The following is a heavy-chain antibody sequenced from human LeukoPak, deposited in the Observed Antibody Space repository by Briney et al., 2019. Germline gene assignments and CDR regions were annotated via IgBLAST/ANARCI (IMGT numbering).Heavy chain of an antibody. CDR1: GSTFSSYG. D-gene: IGHD3-9*01. Sequence: GGSLRLSCAASGSTFSSYGMHWVRQAPGKGLEWVAFIRYDGSNKYYADSVKGRFTISRDNSKNTLYLQMNSLRAEDTAVYYCAKDGVDYDILTGYSERYMDVWGKGTTVTISS. CDR2: IRYDGSNK. V-gene: IGHV3-30*02. CDR3: AKDGVDYDILTGYSERYMDV. J-gene: IGHJ6*03.